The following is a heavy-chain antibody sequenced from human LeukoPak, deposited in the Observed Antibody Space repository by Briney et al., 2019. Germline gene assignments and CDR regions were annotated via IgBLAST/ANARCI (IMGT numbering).Heavy chain of an antibody. Sequence: GGSLRLSCAASGFSFSSYAMSWVRQAPGKGLEWVSGISGSGGSTYYADSVKGRFTISRDNSKNTLSLQMNSLRAEDTAVYYCAKGRSGWYSDFDYWGQGTLVTVSS. D-gene: IGHD6-19*01. CDR1: GFSFSSYA. J-gene: IGHJ4*02. CDR3: AKGRSGWYSDFDY. CDR2: ISGSGGST. V-gene: IGHV3-23*01.